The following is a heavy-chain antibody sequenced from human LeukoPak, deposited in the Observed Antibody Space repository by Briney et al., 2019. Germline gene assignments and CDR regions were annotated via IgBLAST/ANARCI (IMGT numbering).Heavy chain of an antibody. CDR2: VYYSGST. D-gene: IGHD2-15*01. CDR1: GGSVTSSSYD. CDR3: ASPRGGSSPSFFDS. Sequence: PSETLSLTCTVPGGSVTSSSYDWGWIRQPPGKRLEWIGSVYYSGSTYYNPSLKSRVPISVDTSKNQFSLSMSSVTAADTTLFYCASPRGGSSPSFFDSWGQGTLVTVSS. V-gene: IGHV4-39*01. J-gene: IGHJ4*02.